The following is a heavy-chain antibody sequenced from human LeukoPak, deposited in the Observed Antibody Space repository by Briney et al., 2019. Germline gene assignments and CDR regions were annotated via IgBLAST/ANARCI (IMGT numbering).Heavy chain of an antibody. V-gene: IGHV4-34*01. CDR2: INHSGST. Sequence: SETLSLTCAVYGGSFSGYYWSWIRQPPGKGLEWIGEINHSGSTNYNPSLKSRVTISVDTSKSQFSLKLSSVTAADTAVYYCARGKAAGTIWFDPWGQGTLVTVSS. CDR1: GGSFSGYY. D-gene: IGHD6-13*01. CDR3: ARGKAAGTIWFDP. J-gene: IGHJ5*02.